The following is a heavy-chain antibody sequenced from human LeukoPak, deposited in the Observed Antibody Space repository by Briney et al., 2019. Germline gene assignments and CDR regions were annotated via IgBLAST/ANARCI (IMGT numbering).Heavy chain of an antibody. D-gene: IGHD3-10*01. J-gene: IGHJ4*02. V-gene: IGHV4-34*01. CDR1: GGSFSGYY. CDR3: ARGRWLWFGELAY. CDR2: INHSGST. Sequence: SETLSLTCAVYGGSFSGYYWSWIRQPPGKGLEWIGEINHSGSTNYDPSLKSRVTISVDTSKNQFSLKLSSVTAADTAVYYCARGRWLWFGELAYWGQGTVTTVSS.